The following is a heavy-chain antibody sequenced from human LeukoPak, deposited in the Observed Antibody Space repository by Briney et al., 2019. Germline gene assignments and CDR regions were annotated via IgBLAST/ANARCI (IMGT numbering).Heavy chain of an antibody. D-gene: IGHD3-22*01. CDR2: ISSSSSYI. Sequence: KAGGSLRPSCAASGFTFSSYSMNWVRQAPGKGLEWVSSISSSSSYIYYADSVKGRFTISRDNAKNSLYLQMNSLRAEDTAVYYCARVNSMDYYDPRPFDAFDIWGQGTMVTVSS. CDR3: ARVNSMDYYDPRPFDAFDI. V-gene: IGHV3-21*01. J-gene: IGHJ3*02. CDR1: GFTFSSYS.